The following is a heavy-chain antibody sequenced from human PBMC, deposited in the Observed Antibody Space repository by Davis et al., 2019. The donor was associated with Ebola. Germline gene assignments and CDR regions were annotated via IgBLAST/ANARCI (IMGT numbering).Heavy chain of an antibody. J-gene: IGHJ4*02. CDR2: ISYDGSNK. CDR1: GFTFSSYG. CDR3: AKGRGVY. V-gene: IGHV3-30*18. Sequence: PGGSLRLSCAASGFTFSSYGMHWVRQAPGKGLEWVAVISYDGSNKYYADSVKGRFTISRDNSKNTLYLQMNSLRAEDTAVYYCAKGRGVYWGQGTLVTVSS.